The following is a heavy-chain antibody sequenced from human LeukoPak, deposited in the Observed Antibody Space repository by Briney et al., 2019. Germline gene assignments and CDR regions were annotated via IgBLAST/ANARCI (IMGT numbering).Heavy chain of an antibody. Sequence: GGSLRLSCAASGFTFSSYGMHWVRQAPGKGLEWVAVIWYDGSNKYYADSVKGRFTISRDNSKNTLYLQMNSLRAEDTAVYYCARENSGSYYFDYWGQGTLVTVSS. CDR3: ARENSGSYYFDY. J-gene: IGHJ4*02. CDR2: IWYDGSNK. D-gene: IGHD1-26*01. CDR1: GFTFSSYG. V-gene: IGHV3-33*01.